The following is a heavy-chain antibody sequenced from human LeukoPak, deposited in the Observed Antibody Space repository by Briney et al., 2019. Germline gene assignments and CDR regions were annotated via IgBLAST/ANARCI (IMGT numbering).Heavy chain of an antibody. J-gene: IGHJ3*02. V-gene: IGHV1-2*02. D-gene: IGHD1-26*01. Sequence: GASVKVSCKASGYTFTGYYMHWVRQAPGQGLEWMGWINPNSGGTNYAQKFQGRVTMTRDTSISTAYMELSRLRSDDTAVYYCARDRIVGAQFGEFDAFDIWGQGTMVTVSS. CDR2: INPNSGGT. CDR1: GYTFTGYY. CDR3: ARDRIVGAQFGEFDAFDI.